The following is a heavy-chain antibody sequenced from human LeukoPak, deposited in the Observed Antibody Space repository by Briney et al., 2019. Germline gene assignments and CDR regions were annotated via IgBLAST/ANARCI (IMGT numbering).Heavy chain of an antibody. J-gene: IGHJ5*02. V-gene: IGHV4-38-2*01. CDR3: ARLTPGKNWFDP. Sequence: SETLSLTCAVSGYSINSAYYWGWIRQPPGKGLEWIGSMYHSGITYYNPSLKSRVTISVDTSKNQFSLKLNSVTAADTAVYYCARLTPGKNWFDPWGQGTLATVSS. CDR1: GYSINSAYY. D-gene: IGHD3-10*01. CDR2: MYHSGIT.